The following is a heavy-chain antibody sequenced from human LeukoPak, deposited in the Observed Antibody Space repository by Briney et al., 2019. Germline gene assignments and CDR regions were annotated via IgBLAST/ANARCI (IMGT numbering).Heavy chain of an antibody. CDR2: INPYNGNT. CDR3: AREIYGRFDY. D-gene: IGHD4-17*01. CDR1: GYTFTSYG. V-gene: IGHV1-18*01. J-gene: IGHJ4*02. Sequence: ASVKVSCKASGYTFTSYGISWVRQAPGQGPECVGWINPYNGNTNYALKVQGRVTMTTDTSTSTAYLELRSLRSDDTAIYYCAREIYGRFDYWGQGTLVTVSS.